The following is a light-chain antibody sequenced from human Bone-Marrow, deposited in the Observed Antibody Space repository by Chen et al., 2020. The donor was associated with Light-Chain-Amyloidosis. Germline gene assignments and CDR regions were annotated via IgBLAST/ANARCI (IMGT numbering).Light chain of an antibody. CDR3: QVWDSSIVV. J-gene: IGLJ3*02. V-gene: IGLV3-1*01. Sequence: SYELTQSTSVSVSPGQTASITCSGDKLSSKYVFWYQQKQGQAPVMVIYQTTKRPSGIPERFSGSNSGNAATLTISGTQAMDEGDYYCQVWDSSIVVFGGGTKLTVL. CDR1: KLSSKY. CDR2: QTT.